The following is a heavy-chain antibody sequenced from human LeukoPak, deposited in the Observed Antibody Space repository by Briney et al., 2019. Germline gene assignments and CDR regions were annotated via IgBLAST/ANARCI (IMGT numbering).Heavy chain of an antibody. CDR1: GGSISSYY. J-gene: IGHJ4*02. V-gene: IGHV4-59*05. CDR2: IYYSGST. D-gene: IGHD2-2*01. CDR3: ARHWGRYCSSTSCSVYYFDH. Sequence: SETLSLTCTVSGGSISSYYWSWIRQPAGKGLEWIGSIYYSGSTYYNPSLKSRVTISADTSKNQFSLKLSSVTAADTAVYYCARHWGRYCSSTSCSVYYFDHWGQGTLVTVSS.